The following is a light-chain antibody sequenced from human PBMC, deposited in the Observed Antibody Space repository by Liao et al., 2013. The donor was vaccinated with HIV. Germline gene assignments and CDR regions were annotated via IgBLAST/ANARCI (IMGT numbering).Light chain of an antibody. CDR2: QDT. CDR3: QAWDSSIPNG. J-gene: IGLJ1*01. CDR1: KLGDKY. Sequence: SYELTQPPSASVSPGQTASITCSGDKLGDKYASWYQQRPGQSPILVIYQDTKRPSGIPERFSGSNSGNTATLTISGTQAMDEADYYCQAWDSSIPNGFGTGTKVTVL. V-gene: IGLV3-1*01.